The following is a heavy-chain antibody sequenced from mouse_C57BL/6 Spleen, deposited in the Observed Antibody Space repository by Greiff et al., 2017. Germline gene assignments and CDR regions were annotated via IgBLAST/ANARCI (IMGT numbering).Heavy chain of an antibody. J-gene: IGHJ4*01. CDR3: PPCARDY. V-gene: IGHV1-7*01. CDR1: GYTFTSYW. Sequence: QVQLQQSGAELAKPGASVKLSCKASGYTFTSYWMHWVKQRPGQGLEWIGYINPSSGYTKYNQKFKDKAPLTADKSSRTAYMQLSSLTYEDSAVYYCPPCARDYWGQGTSVTVSA. CDR2: INPSSGYT.